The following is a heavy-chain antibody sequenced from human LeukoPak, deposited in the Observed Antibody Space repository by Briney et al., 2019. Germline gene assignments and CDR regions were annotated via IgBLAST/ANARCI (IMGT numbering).Heavy chain of an antibody. CDR2: IDPSDSYT. CDR1: GYSFTSYW. D-gene: IGHD3-22*01. J-gene: IGHJ4*02. CDR3: ARPYDSSGYFPN. V-gene: IGHV5-10-1*01. Sequence: GESLKISCKGSGYSFTSYWISWVRQMPGKGLEWMGRIDPSDSYTNYSPSFQGHATISADKSISTAYLQWSSLKASDTAMYYCARPYDSSGYFPNWGQGTLVTVSS.